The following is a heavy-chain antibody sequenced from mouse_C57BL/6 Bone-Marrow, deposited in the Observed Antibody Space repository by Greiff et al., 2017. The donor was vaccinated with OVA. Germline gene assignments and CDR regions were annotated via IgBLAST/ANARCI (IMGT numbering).Heavy chain of an antibody. Sequence: QVQLQQSGAELVKPGASVKMSCKASGYTFTSYWITWVKQRPGQGLEWIGDIYPGSGSTNYNEKFKSKATLTVDTSSSTAYMQLSSLTSEDSAVYYCAREAGNYGWFAYWGQGTLVTVSA. D-gene: IGHD2-1*01. CDR1: GYTFTSYW. J-gene: IGHJ3*01. CDR2: IYPGSGST. CDR3: AREAGNYGWFAY. V-gene: IGHV1-55*01.